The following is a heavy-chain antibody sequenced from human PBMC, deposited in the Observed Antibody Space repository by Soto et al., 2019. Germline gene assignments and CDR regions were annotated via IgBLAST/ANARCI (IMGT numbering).Heavy chain of an antibody. CDR2: IIPIFGTA. D-gene: IGHD3-22*01. CDR1: GGTFSSYA. CDR3: ARGDSSGGGANWFDP. V-gene: IGHV1-69*13. Sequence: GASVKVSCKASGGTFSSYAISWVRQAPGQGLEWMGGIIPIFGTANYAQKFQGRVTITADESTSTAYMELSSLRSEDTAVYYCARGDSSGGGANWFDPWGQGTLVTVSS. J-gene: IGHJ5*02.